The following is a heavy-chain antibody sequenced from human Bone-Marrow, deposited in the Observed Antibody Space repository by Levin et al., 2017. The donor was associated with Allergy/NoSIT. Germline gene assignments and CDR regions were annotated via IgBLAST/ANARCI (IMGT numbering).Heavy chain of an antibody. Sequence: GGSLRLSCAASGFTFSSYWMSWVRQAPGKGLEWVANIKQDGSEKYYVDSVKGRFTISRDNAKNSLYLQMNSLRAEDTAVYYCAREVGYYDFWSGYPGYYYYYGMDVWGQGTTVTVSS. V-gene: IGHV3-7*01. CDR2: IKQDGSEK. CDR1: GFTFSSYW. D-gene: IGHD3-3*01. J-gene: IGHJ6*02. CDR3: AREVGYYDFWSGYPGYYYYYGMDV.